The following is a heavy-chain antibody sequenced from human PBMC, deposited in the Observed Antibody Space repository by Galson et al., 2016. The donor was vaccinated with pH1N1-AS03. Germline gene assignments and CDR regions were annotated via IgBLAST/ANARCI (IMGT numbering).Heavy chain of an antibody. CDR3: ARRNSNPNFAIWYQHDYGMDV. CDR1: GFTFSMSY. D-gene: IGHD2-2*01. J-gene: IGHJ6*02. Sequence: SLRLSCAASGFTFSMSYIHWVRQAPGKGLEWVSRISNDGRNVRYADFVKGRFAVSRDNAKNTVFLQMNSLRADDTAVYFFARRNSNPNFAIWYQHDYGMDVWGQGTTVTVSS. V-gene: IGHV3-74*01. CDR2: ISNDGRNV.